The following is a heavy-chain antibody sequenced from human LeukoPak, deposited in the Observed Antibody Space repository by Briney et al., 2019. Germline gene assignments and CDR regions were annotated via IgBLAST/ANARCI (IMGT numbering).Heavy chain of an antibody. CDR1: GYSFTGYY. CDR2: INPNSGGT. J-gene: IGHJ4*02. Sequence: ASVKVSCKASGYSFTGYYIHWVRQAPGQGLEWMGWINPNSGGTNYAQKFQGRVTMTRDTSISTAYMELSSLRSEDTAVYYCARDVVTGTNYYFDYWGQGTLVTVSS. D-gene: IGHD1/OR15-1a*01. CDR3: ARDVVTGTNYYFDY. V-gene: IGHV1-2*02.